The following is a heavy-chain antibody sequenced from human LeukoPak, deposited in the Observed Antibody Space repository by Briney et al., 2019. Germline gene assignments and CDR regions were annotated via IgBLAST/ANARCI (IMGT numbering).Heavy chain of an antibody. CDR1: GGSFSGYY. J-gene: IGHJ5*02. CDR2: INHSGST. V-gene: IGHV4-34*01. CDR3: ARDYYDSSGYSMGNWFDP. D-gene: IGHD3-22*01. Sequence: SETLSLTCAVYGGSFSGYYWSWIRQPPGKGLEWIGEINHSGSTNYNPSLKSRVTISVDTSKNQFSLKLSSVTAADTAVYYCARDYYDSSGYSMGNWFDPWGQGTLVTVSS.